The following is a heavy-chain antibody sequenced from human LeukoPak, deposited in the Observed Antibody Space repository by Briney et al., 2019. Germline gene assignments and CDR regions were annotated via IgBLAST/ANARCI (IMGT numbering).Heavy chain of an antibody. V-gene: IGHV1-69*04. D-gene: IGHD2-15*01. Sequence: ASVKVSCEASGGTFSSYAISWVRQAPGQGLEWMGRIIPILGIANYAQKFQGRVTITADKSTSTAYMELSSLRSEDTAVYYCARGGDCSGGSCYQTIDYWGQGTLVTVSS. CDR3: ARGGDCSGGSCYQTIDY. CDR1: GGTFSSYA. J-gene: IGHJ4*02. CDR2: IIPILGIA.